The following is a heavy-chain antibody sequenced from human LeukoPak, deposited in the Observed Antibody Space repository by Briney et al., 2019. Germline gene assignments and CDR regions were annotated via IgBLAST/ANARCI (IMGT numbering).Heavy chain of an antibody. CDR3: ARESKGRIRRGYSGYENRYNWFDP. J-gene: IGHJ5*02. CDR1: GGSFSGYY. Sequence: PSETLSLTCAVYGGSFSGYYWSWIRQPPGKGLEWIGEINHSGSTNYNPSLKSRVTISVDTSKNQFSLKLSSVTAADTAVYYCARESKGRIRRGYSGYENRYNWFDPWGQGTLVTVSS. CDR2: INHSGST. D-gene: IGHD5-12*01. V-gene: IGHV4-34*01.